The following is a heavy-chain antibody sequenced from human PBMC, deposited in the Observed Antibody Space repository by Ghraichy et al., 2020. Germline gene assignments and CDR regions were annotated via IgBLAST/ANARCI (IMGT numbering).Heavy chain of an antibody. V-gene: IGHV3-30*02. Sequence: GGSLRLSCAASGFTFSSYGMHWVRQAPGKGLEWVAFIRYDGSNKYYADSVKGRFTISRDNSKNTLYLQMNSLRAEDTAVYYCAIKQHCSGGSCYSGVIVSYYFDYWGQGTLVTVSS. J-gene: IGHJ4*02. CDR1: GFTFSSYG. CDR3: AIKQHCSGGSCYSGVIVSYYFDY. CDR2: IRYDGSNK. D-gene: IGHD2-15*01.